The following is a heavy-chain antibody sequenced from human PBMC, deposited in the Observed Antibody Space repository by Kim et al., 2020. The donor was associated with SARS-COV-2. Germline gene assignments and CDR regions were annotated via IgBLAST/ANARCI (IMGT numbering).Heavy chain of an antibody. CDR3: ARHRGIPYGMDV. Sequence: GESLKISCKGSGYSFTSYWISWVPQMPGKGLEWMGRIDPSDSYTNYSPSFQGHVTISADKSISTAYLQWSSLKASDTAMYYCARHRGIPYGMDVWGQGTTVTVSS. D-gene: IGHD2-21*01. CDR2: IDPSDSYT. CDR1: GYSFTSYW. V-gene: IGHV5-10-1*01. J-gene: IGHJ6*02.